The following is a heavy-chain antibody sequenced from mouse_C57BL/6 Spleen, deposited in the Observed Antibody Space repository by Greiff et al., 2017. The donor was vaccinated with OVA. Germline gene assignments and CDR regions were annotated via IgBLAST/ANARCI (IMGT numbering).Heavy chain of an antibody. CDR1: GYSFTGYY. D-gene: IGHD1-1*01. V-gene: IGHV1-42*01. J-gene: IGHJ2*01. Sequence: VQLKESGPELVKPGASVKISCKASGYSFTGYYMNWVKQSPEKSLEWIGEINPSTGGTTYNQKFKAKATLTVDKSSSTAYMQLKSLTSEDSAVYYCANYYGSSNYWGQGTTLTVSS. CDR2: INPSTGGT. CDR3: ANYYGSSNY.